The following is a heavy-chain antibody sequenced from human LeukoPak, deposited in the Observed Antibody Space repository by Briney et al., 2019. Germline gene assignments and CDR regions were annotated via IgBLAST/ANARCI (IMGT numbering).Heavy chain of an antibody. CDR1: GFTFSSYS. J-gene: IGHJ4*02. CDR2: ISSSSSYI. CDR3: ATGPNGDYFDY. D-gene: IGHD4-17*01. V-gene: IGHV3-21*01. Sequence: SGGSLRLSCAASGFTFSSYSMNWVRQAPGKGLEWVSSISSSSSYIYYADSVKGRFTISRDNAKNSLYLQMNSMRAEDTAVYYCATGPNGDYFDYWGQGTLVTVSS.